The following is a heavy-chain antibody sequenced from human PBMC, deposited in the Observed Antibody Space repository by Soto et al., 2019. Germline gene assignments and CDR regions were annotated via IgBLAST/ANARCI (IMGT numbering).Heavy chain of an antibody. CDR3: AKPTGPSGLLEWDAFDI. Sequence: GGSLRLSCAASGFTFSSYAMSWVRQAAGKGLEWVSGISGSGGSTYYADSVKGRITISRDNSKNTLYLQMNSLRAEDTAVYYCAKPTGPSGLLEWDAFDIWGQGTMVTVSS. CDR2: ISGSGGST. CDR1: GFTFSSYA. J-gene: IGHJ3*02. V-gene: IGHV3-23*01. D-gene: IGHD1-1*01.